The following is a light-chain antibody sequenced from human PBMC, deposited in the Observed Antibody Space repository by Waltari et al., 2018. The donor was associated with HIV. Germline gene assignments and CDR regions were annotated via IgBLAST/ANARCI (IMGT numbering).Light chain of an antibody. Sequence: QSALTQPRSVSGSPGQSVTISCTGTSSDVGDYNSVSWYQQPPGKAPKLMIYDVSKWPSRVPDRFSGSKSGNTASLTISGLQAEDEADYYCCSYAGTYTYVFGTGTKVTVL. V-gene: IGLV2-11*01. CDR1: SSDVGDYNS. J-gene: IGLJ1*01. CDR3: CSYAGTYTYV. CDR2: DVS.